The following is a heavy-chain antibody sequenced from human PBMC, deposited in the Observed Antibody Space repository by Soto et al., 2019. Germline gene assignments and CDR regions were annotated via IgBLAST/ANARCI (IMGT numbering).Heavy chain of an antibody. J-gene: IGHJ4*02. CDR3: HLYYDILTGYSDY. CDR2: IYYSGST. CDR1: GGSISSGGYY. D-gene: IGHD3-9*01. V-gene: IGHV4-31*03. Sequence: TLSLTCTVSGGSISSGGYYWSWIRQHPGKGLEWIGYIYYSGSTYYNPSLKSRVTISVDTSKNQFSLKLSSVTAADTAVYYCHLYYDILTGYSDYWGQRTLVTVSS.